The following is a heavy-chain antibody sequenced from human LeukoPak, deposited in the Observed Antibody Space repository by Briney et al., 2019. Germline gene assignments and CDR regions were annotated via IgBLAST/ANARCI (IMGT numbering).Heavy chain of an antibody. CDR2: IYHSGST. Sequence: PSETLSLTCSVSTYSISSAYYWGWIRQPPGKGLQWIGSIYHSGSTSYNPSLKSRVTISVDTSKNQFSLKLSSVTAADTAVYYCAGEGYSYGPDYWGQGTLVTVSS. CDR1: TYSISSAYY. V-gene: IGHV4-38-2*02. D-gene: IGHD5-18*01. CDR3: AGEGYSYGPDY. J-gene: IGHJ4*02.